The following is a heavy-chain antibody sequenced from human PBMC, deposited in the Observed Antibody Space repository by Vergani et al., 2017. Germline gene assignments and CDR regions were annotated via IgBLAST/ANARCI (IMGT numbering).Heavy chain of an antibody. V-gene: IGHV4-39*07. CDR3: ARETCSSTSCLYLGVAFDI. CDR2: IYYSGST. CDR1: GGSISSSSYY. D-gene: IGHD2-2*01. J-gene: IGHJ3*02. Sequence: QLQLQESGPGLVKPSETLSLTCTVSGGSISSSSYYWGWIRQPPGKGLEWIGHIYYSGSTYYKSSLKSRVTISVDTSNNQFSLKLSSVTAADTAVYYCARETCSSTSCLYLGVAFDIWGQGTMVTVSS.